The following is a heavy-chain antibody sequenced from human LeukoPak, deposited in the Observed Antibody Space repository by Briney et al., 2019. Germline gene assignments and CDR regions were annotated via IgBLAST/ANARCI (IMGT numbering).Heavy chain of an antibody. V-gene: IGHV4-34*01. J-gene: IGHJ4*02. Sequence: SETLSLTCAVNGGSFSGYYWSWIRQPPGKGLEWIGEINHSGSTNYNPSLKSRVTISVDTSKNQFSLKLSSVTAADTAVYYCARGTILTGYYGHDYWGQGTLVTVSS. CDR1: GGSFSGYY. CDR2: INHSGST. D-gene: IGHD3-9*01. CDR3: ARGTILTGYYGHDY.